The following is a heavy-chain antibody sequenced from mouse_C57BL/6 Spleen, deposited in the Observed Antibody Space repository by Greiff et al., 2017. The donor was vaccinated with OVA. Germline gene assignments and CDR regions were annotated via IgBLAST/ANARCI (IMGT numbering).Heavy chain of an antibody. J-gene: IGHJ3*01. V-gene: IGHV5-4*01. CDR2: ISDGGSYT. Sequence: EVQRVESGGGLVKPGGSLKLSCAASGFTFSSYAMSWVRQTPEKRLAWVATISDGGSYTYYPDNVKGRFTISRDNAKNNLYLQMSHLKAEDTAMYYCARDRGSTYWGQGTLVTVSA. CDR1: GFTFSSYA. CDR3: ARDRGSTY. D-gene: IGHD1-1*01.